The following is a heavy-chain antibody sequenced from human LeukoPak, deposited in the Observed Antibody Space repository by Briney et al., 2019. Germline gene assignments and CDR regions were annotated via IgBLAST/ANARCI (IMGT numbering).Heavy chain of an antibody. D-gene: IGHD2-15*01. CDR1: GGSISSYY. V-gene: IGHV4-59*01. CDR3: AACTGGTCYHLKFDY. CDR2: IYYTGST. J-gene: IGHJ4*02. Sequence: SETLSLTCTVSGGSISSYYWSWIRQPPGKGLEWIGYIYYTGSTNYNPSLKSRVTISVDTSKSQFPLKLTSVTAADTAMYYCAACTGGTCYHLKFDYWGQGTLVTVSS.